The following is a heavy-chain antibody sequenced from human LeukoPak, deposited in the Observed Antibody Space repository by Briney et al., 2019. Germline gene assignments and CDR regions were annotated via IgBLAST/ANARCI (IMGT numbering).Heavy chain of an antibody. J-gene: IGHJ4*02. D-gene: IGHD5-18*01. V-gene: IGHV3-30-3*01. Sequence: GRSLRLSCAASGFTFSSYAMPWVRQAPGKGLEWVAVISYDGSNKYYADSVKGRFTISRDNSKNTLFLQMNSLRAEDTAVYYCVSEDTAMVTLDYWGQGTLVTVSS. CDR2: ISYDGSNK. CDR1: GFTFSSYA. CDR3: VSEDTAMVTLDY.